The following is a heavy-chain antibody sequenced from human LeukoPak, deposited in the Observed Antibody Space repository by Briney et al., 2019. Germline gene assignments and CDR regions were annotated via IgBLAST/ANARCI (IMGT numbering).Heavy chain of an antibody. Sequence: GGSLRLSCAASGFTFSSYWMSWVRQAPGKGLEWVANIKQDGSEKYYVDSVKGRFTISRDNAKNSLYLQMSSLRAEDTAVYYCAREKLRGLRYYYGIDVWGQGTTVTVSS. D-gene: IGHD5-18*01. V-gene: IGHV3-7*01. CDR3: AREKLRGLRYYYGIDV. J-gene: IGHJ6*02. CDR2: IKQDGSEK. CDR1: GFTFSSYW.